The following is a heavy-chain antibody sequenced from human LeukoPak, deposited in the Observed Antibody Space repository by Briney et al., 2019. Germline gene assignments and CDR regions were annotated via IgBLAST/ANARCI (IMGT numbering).Heavy chain of an antibody. CDR1: GFTFSSYA. V-gene: IGHV3-30*04. CDR2: ISYDGSNK. J-gene: IGHJ5*02. CDR3: ARDLENDYGWFDP. Sequence: GGSLRLYCAASGFTFSSYAMHWVRQAPGKGLEWVAVISYDGSNKYYADSVKGRFTISRDNSKNTLYLQMNSLRAEDTAVYYCARDLENDYGWFDPWGQGTLSPSPQ. D-gene: IGHD4/OR15-4a*01.